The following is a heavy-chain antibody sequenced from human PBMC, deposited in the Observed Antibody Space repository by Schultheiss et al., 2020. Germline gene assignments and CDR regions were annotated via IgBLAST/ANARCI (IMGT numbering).Heavy chain of an antibody. J-gene: IGHJ4*02. CDR1: GFIFSNYG. CDR2: ISYDGSNK. CDR3: AREEGAGYYDSSGIDY. Sequence: GGSLRLSCAASGFIFSNYGMNWVRQAPGKGLEWVAVISYDGSNKYYADSVKGRFTISRDNSKNTLYLQMNSLRAEDTAVYYCAREEGAGYYDSSGIDYWGQGTLVTVSS. V-gene: IGHV3-30*19. D-gene: IGHD3-22*01.